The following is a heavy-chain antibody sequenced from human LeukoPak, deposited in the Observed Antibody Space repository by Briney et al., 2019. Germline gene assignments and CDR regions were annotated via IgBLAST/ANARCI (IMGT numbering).Heavy chain of an antibody. V-gene: IGHV4-30-4*08. J-gene: IGHJ4*02. CDR1: GASINSGDYY. D-gene: IGHD2-2*01. CDR3: ASKYCTSTSCYETFDR. Sequence: PSQTLSLTXTVSGASINSGDYYWTWLRQPPGKGLEWIGYIYFSGHTYYNPSLKSRSLMSLDTSKNQFSLEVRSVTAADTAVYYCASKYCTSTSCYETFDRWGQGTLVTVSS. CDR2: IYFSGHT.